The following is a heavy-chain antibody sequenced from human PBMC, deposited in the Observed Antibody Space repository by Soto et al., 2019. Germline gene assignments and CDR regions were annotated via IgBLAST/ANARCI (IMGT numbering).Heavy chain of an antibody. D-gene: IGHD3-3*01. CDR2: ISAYNGNT. CDR1: GYTFTSYG. Sequence: ASVKVSCKASGYTFTSYGISWVRQAPGQGLEWMGWISAYNGNTNYAQKLQGRVTMTTDTSTSTAYMELRSLRSDDTAVYYCARDNFWSGLATTPFDYWGQGTLVTVSS. CDR3: ARDNFWSGLATTPFDY. J-gene: IGHJ4*02. V-gene: IGHV1-18*01.